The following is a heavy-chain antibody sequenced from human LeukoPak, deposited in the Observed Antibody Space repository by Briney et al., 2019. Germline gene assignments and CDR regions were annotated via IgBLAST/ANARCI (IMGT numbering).Heavy chain of an antibody. CDR1: GYTFTSYG. J-gene: IGHJ5*02. CDR2: IITYNGNT. V-gene: IGHV1-18*01. Sequence: SVKVSCKASGYTFTSYGISWVRQAPGQGLEWMGYIITYNGNTNYAQKLQGRVTMTTDTSTSTAYMELRSLRSDDTAVYYCARDTKRSRARWENLGIDPWGQGTLVTVSS. D-gene: IGHD3-16*01. CDR3: ARDTKRSRARWENLGIDP.